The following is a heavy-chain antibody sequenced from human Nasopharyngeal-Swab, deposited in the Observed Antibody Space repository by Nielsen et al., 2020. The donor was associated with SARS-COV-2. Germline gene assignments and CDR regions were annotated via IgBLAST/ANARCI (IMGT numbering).Heavy chain of an antibody. CDR1: GFTFSSYA. CDR3: TQGGGSSSRYWRN. Sequence: GESLKISCAASGFTFSSYAMSWVRQAPGKGLEWVANIQKDGNEKYYVDSVKGRFTISRDNAKNSLSLQMNSLRVEDTALYYCTQGGGSSSRYWRNWGRGTLVTVSA. J-gene: IGHJ1*01. CDR2: IQKDGNEK. D-gene: IGHD6-13*01. V-gene: IGHV3-7*01.